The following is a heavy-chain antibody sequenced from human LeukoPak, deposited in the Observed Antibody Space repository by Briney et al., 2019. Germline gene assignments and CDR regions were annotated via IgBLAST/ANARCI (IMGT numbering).Heavy chain of an antibody. CDR2: IRYDGSNK. V-gene: IGHV3-30*02. D-gene: IGHD1-26*01. CDR1: GFTFSSYG. CDR3: ATDSKIVGATFRSYHYMDV. Sequence: PGGSLRLSCAASGFTFSSYGMHWVRQAPGKGLEWVAFIRYDGSNKYYADSVKGRFTISRDNSKNTLYLQMNSLRAEDTAVYYCATDSKIVGATFRSYHYMDVWGKGTAVTVSS. J-gene: IGHJ6*03.